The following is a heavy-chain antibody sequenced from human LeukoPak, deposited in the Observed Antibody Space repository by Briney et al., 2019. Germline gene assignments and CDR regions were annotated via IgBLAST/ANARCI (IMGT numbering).Heavy chain of an antibody. V-gene: IGHV3-30*03. D-gene: IGHD6-13*01. J-gene: IGHJ4*02. Sequence: PGRSLRLSCAASGFTFSSYGMHWVRQAPGKGLEWVAVISYDGSNKYYADSVKGRFTISRDNSKNTLYLQMNSLRAEDTAVYYCARDGGVSSSWADYWGQGTLVTVSS. CDR2: ISYDGSNK. CDR3: ARDGGVSSSWADY. CDR1: GFTFSSYG.